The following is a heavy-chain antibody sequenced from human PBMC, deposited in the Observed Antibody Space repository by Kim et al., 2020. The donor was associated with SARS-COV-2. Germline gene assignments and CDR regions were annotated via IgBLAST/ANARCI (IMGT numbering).Heavy chain of an antibody. V-gene: IGHV4-59*01. CDR1: GGSISSYY. Sequence: SETLSLTCTVSGGSISSYYWSWIRQPPGKGLEWIGYIYYSGSTNYNPSLKSRVTISVDTSKNQFSLKLSSVTAADTAVYYCARGDTSWYYYYGMDVWGQGTTVTVSS. CDR2: IYYSGST. D-gene: IGHD2-2*01. CDR3: ARGDTSWYYYYGMDV. J-gene: IGHJ6*02.